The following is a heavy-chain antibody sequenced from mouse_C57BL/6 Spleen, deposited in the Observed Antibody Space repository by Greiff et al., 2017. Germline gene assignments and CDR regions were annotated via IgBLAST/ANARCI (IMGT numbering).Heavy chain of an antibody. CDR1: GYTFTSYW. CDR3: ARSDYSNYEYFDY. Sequence: QVQLQQPGAELVMPGASVKLSCKASGYTFTSYWMHWVKQRPGQGLEWIGEIDPSDSYPNYNQKFKGKSTLTVDKSSSTAYMQLSSLTSEDSAVYYCARSDYSNYEYFDYWGQGTTLTVSS. J-gene: IGHJ2*01. CDR2: IDPSDSYP. D-gene: IGHD2-5*01. V-gene: IGHV1-69*01.